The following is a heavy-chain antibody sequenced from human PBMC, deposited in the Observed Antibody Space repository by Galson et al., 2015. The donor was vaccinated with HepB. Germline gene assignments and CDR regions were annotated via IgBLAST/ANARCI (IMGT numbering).Heavy chain of an antibody. J-gene: IGHJ5*02. CDR1: GGSISTSSYY. Sequence: LSLTCTVSGGSISTSSYYWAWIRQPPGRELEWVASTYYSGSPYYNPSLKGRVTISSDPSKNQFYLEVTSVTAADTAVYYCAREGDGSVFDLVWFDPWGPGILVTVSS. V-gene: IGHV4-39*07. D-gene: IGHD5-24*01. CDR3: AREGDGSVFDLVWFDP. CDR2: TYYSGSP.